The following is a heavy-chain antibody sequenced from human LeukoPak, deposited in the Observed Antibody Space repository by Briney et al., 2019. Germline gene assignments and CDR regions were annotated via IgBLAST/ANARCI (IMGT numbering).Heavy chain of an antibody. J-gene: IGHJ5*02. CDR3: ARTSMVRGVIISSWFDP. CDR1: GGSFSGYY. D-gene: IGHD3-10*01. Sequence: SETLSLTCAVYGGSFSGYYWSWIRQPPGKGLEWIGEINHSGSTNYNPSLKSRVTISVDTSKNQFSLKLSSVTAADTAVYYCARTSMVRGVIISSWFDPWGQGTLVTVSS. CDR2: INHSGST. V-gene: IGHV4-34*01.